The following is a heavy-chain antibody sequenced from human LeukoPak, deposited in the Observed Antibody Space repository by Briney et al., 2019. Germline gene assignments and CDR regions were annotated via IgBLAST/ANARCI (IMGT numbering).Heavy chain of an antibody. J-gene: IGHJ5*02. D-gene: IGHD2-2*01. CDR2: IIFSITYK. V-gene: IGHV3-21*01. CDR1: GSSFSSHD. Sequence: PGRSLTLACAPSGSSFSSHDMSWVRHAPGEWLGCLSSIIFSITYKYYADSVRGRFTISRDNAKNSLYLQMNSQRVEDTAVYYCARADCSSSTCYLRRSWFDPWGQGTLVTVSS. CDR3: ARADCSSSTCYLRRSWFDP.